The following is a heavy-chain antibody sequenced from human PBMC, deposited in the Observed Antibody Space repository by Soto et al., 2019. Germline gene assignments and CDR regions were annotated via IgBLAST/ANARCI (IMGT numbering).Heavy chain of an antibody. CDR3: ARERAIVGATVIYYYGMDV. J-gene: IGHJ6*02. CDR2: INHSGST. V-gene: IGHV4-34*01. Sequence: PSETLSLTCAVYGGSFSGYYWSWIRQPPGKGLEWIGEINHSGSTNYNPSLKSRVTISVDTSKNQFSLKLSSVTAADTAVYYCARERAIVGATVIYYYGMDVWGQGTTVTVSS. D-gene: IGHD1-26*01. CDR1: GGSFSGYY.